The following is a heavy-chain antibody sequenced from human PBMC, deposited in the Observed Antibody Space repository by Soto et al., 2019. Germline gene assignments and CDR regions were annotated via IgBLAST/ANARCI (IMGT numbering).Heavy chain of an antibody. CDR3: ARSGYPGSYHPPAF. V-gene: IGHV1-2*02. D-gene: IGHD1-26*01. J-gene: IGHJ4*02. CDR1: GYTFIDYY. CDR2: INPHSGDT. Sequence: ASVKVSCKASGYTFIDYYIHWVRQAPGQGLEWMGCINPHSGDTNSPPKFQARVTMTRDTSNSTAYMELKRLYSNDTAVYHCARSGYPGSYHPPAFWGQGTLGTVSA.